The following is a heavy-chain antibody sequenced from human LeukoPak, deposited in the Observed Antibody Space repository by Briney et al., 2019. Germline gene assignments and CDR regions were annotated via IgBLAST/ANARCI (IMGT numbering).Heavy chain of an antibody. D-gene: IGHD6-13*01. Sequence: SETLSLTCAVYGGSFSGYYWSWIRQPPGKGLEWIGEINHSGRTNYNPSLKSRVTISVDTSKNQFSLRLSSATAADTAVYYCAREDSSSWYYFDYWGQGTLVTVSS. CDR2: INHSGRT. V-gene: IGHV4-34*01. J-gene: IGHJ4*02. CDR3: AREDSSSWYYFDY. CDR1: GGSFSGYY.